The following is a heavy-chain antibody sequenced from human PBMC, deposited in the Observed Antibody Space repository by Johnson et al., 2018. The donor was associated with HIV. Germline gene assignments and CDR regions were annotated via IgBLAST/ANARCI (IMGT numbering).Heavy chain of an antibody. V-gene: IGHV3-30*18. D-gene: IGHD6-6*01. CDR1: GFTFSSYA. J-gene: IGHJ3*02. CDR2: ISYDGNNK. Sequence: QVQLVESGGGLVQPGGSLRLSCAASGFTFSSYAMSWVRQAPGKGLEWVAVISYDGNNKYYADSVKGRFTISRDNSKNTLYLQMNSLRAEDTALYYCAKGGIATRFFDIWGQGTMVTVSS. CDR3: AKGGIATRFFDI.